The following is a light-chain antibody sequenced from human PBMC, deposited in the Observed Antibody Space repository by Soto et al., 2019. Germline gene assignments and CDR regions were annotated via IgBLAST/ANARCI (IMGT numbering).Light chain of an antibody. CDR2: DAS. CDR1: QGISSA. Sequence: AIQLTQSPSSLSASVGDRVTITCRASQGISSALAWYQQKPGKAPKLLIYDASSLESGVPSRFSGSGSGTDFTLTISSLQPEDFASYYCQQFNSYPFTFHQWTRLEIK. CDR3: QQFNSYPFT. V-gene: IGKV1-13*02. J-gene: IGKJ5*01.